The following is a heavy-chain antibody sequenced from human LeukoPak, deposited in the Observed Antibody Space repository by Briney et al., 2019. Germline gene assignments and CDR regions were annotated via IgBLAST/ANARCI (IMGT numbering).Heavy chain of an antibody. CDR3: ARDDGSSCFSY. V-gene: IGHV3-7*01. D-gene: IGHD3-10*01. Sequence: GGSLRLSCAASGFTFSDFWMDWLRQAPGKGLEWVASINPGGSDHYCVDSVKGRFSISRDNAKNLLYLQMNSLRVEDTAMYYCARDDGSSCFSYWGQGALVTVSS. CDR1: GFTFSDFW. J-gene: IGHJ4*02. CDR2: INPGGSDH.